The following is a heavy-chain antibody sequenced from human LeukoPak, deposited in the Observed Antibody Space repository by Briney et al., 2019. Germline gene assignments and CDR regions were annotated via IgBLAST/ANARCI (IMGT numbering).Heavy chain of an antibody. D-gene: IGHD3-9*01. CDR2: INTDGSIT. J-gene: IGHJ5*02. CDR3: ASLGTLVP. CDR1: GFTFSSYW. V-gene: IGHV3-74*03. Sequence: GGSLRLSCEASGFTFSSYWMSWVRQALGKGLVWVSRINTDGSITTYADSVKGRFTISRDNAENTLYLQMNSLRDEDTAVYYCASLGTLVPWGQGTLVTVSS.